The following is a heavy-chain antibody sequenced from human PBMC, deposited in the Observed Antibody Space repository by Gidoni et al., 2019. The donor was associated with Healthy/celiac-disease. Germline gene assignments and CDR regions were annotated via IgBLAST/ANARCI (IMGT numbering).Heavy chain of an antibody. V-gene: IGHV3-30*18. D-gene: IGHD6-19*01. Sequence: QVQLVESGGGVVQPGRSLRLSCAASGLTFSSYGMHWVRQAPGKGLEWVAVISYDGSNKYYADSVKGRFTISRDNSKNTLYLQMNSLRAEDTAVYYCAKVVAGTENNWFDPWGQGTLVTVSS. CDR1: GLTFSSYG. J-gene: IGHJ5*02. CDR3: AKVVAGTENNWFDP. CDR2: ISYDGSNK.